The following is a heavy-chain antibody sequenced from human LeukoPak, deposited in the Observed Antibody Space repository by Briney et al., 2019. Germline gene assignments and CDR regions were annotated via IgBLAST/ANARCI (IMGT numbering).Heavy chain of an antibody. CDR1: GYTFTGYY. V-gene: IGHV1-2*04. J-gene: IGHJ4*02. CDR2: INPNSGGT. D-gene: IGHD4-17*01. Sequence: ASVKVSCKASGYTFTGYYMHWVRQAPGQGLEWMGWINPNSGGTNYAQKFQGWVTMTRDTSISTAYMELRRLRSDDTAVYYCARPESTVTEFAFDYWGQGTLVTVSS. CDR3: ARPESTVTEFAFDY.